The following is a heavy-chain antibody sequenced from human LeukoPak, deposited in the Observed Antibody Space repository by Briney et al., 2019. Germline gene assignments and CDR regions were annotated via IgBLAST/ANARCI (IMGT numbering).Heavy chain of an antibody. Sequence: PSETLSLTCTVSGGSISSSSYYWGWIRQPPGKGLEWIGSIYYSGSTYYNPSLKSRVTISVDTSKNQFSLKLSSVTAADTAVYYCARQRFPGGSWFDPWGQGTLVTVSS. CDR1: GGSISSSSYY. V-gene: IGHV4-39*01. CDR3: ARQRFPGGSWFDP. CDR2: IYYSGST. J-gene: IGHJ5*02. D-gene: IGHD2/OR15-2a*01.